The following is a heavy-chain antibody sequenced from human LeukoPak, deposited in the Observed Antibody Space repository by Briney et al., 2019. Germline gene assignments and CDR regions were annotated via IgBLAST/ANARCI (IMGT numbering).Heavy chain of an antibody. J-gene: IGHJ6*02. CDR3: ARVSVPSSLWDGMDV. V-gene: IGHV1-46*01. Sequence: GASVKVSCKASGYTFTNYYMHWVRQAPGQGLEWMGIINPSGGSTSYAQKFQGRVTMTRDTSTSTVYMELSRLRSEDTAVYYCARVSVPSSLWDGMDVWGQGTTVTVSS. CDR1: GYTFTNYY. CDR2: INPSGGST. D-gene: IGHD6-6*01.